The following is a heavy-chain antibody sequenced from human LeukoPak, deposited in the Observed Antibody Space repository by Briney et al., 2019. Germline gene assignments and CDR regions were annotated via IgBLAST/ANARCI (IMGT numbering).Heavy chain of an antibody. CDR3: ATQGSYSGSYFDY. V-gene: IGHV3-7*01. CDR2: IKQDGSEK. D-gene: IGHD1-26*01. J-gene: IGHJ4*02. Sequence: GSLRLSCAASGFTFSSHWMSWVRQAPGKGLEWVANIKQDGSEKYYVDSVKGRFTISRDNAKNSLYLQMNSLRAEDTVVYYCATQGSYSGSYFDYWGQGTLVTVSS. CDR1: GFTFSSHW.